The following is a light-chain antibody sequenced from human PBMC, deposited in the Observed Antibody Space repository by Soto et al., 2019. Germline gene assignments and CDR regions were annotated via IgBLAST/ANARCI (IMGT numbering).Light chain of an antibody. V-gene: IGKV3D-20*02. J-gene: IGKJ4*01. CDR3: QQRSNWPT. CDR2: GAS. CDR1: QSVSNNY. Sequence: IVMTQSRATLGESPGERATLSCRASQSVSNNYLAWYQQKPGQAPRLLIYGASNRATGIPDRFSGSGSGTDFTLTISSLEPEDFAVYYCQQRSNWPTSGGGTKVDIK.